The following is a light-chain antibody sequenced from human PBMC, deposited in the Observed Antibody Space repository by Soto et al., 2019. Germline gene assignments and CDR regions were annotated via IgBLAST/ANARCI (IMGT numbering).Light chain of an antibody. CDR1: SSDVGTYNY. CDR3: CSYAGSYNPV. CDR2: DVS. V-gene: IGLV2-11*01. Sequence: QSVLTQPRSVSGSPGQSVTISCTGTSSDVGTYNYVSWYQQHPGKAPKLMIYDVSQRPSGVPDRFSGSKSGNTASLTTSGLQAEDESDYYCCSYAGSYNPVFGGGTKLTVL. J-gene: IGLJ2*01.